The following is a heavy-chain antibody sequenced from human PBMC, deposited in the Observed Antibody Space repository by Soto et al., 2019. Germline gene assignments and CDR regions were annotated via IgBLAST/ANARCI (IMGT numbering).Heavy chain of an antibody. CDR1: GFNFAGYG. CDR3: VRDGVGATTYFGFFDY. CDR2: TRHDGSNT. D-gene: IGHD1-26*01. V-gene: IGHV3-30*02. J-gene: IGHJ4*02. Sequence: QVQLVESGRGVVQPGGSLRLSCAASGFNFAGYGMHWVRQAPGKGLEWVAITRHDGSNTYYADSVRGRFTISRDNSKNTLYLQMNSLTVEDTALYYCVRDGVGATTYFGFFDYWGQGVLITVSS.